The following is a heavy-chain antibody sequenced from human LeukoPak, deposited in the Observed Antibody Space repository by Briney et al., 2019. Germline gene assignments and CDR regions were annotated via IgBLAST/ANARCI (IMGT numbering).Heavy chain of an antibody. Sequence: GGSLRLSCAASGFTFSDYYMSWIRQAPGKGLEWVSYISSSGSTIYYADSVKGRFTISRDNAKNSLYLQMNSLRAEDTAVYYCARAYDFWSGYYTGTDYWGQGTLVTVSS. CDR1: GFTFSDYY. CDR3: ARAYDFWSGYYTGTDY. V-gene: IGHV3-11*04. D-gene: IGHD3-3*01. J-gene: IGHJ4*02. CDR2: ISSSGSTI.